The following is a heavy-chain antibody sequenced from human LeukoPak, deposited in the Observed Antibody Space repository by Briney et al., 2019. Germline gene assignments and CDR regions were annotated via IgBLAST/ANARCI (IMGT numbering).Heavy chain of an antibody. CDR3: AREYCSGGDCQYYFDY. V-gene: IGHV3-64*01. D-gene: IGHD2-15*01. CDR2: ITSNGGSP. Sequence: GGSLRLPCAASGFTFSSYAMHWVRQAPGQGLEYVSAITSNGGSPYYANSVRGRFTISRDNSKNMLYLQMGSLRAEDMAVYYCAREYCSGGDCQYYFDYWGQGTLVTVSS. CDR1: GFTFSSYA. J-gene: IGHJ4*02.